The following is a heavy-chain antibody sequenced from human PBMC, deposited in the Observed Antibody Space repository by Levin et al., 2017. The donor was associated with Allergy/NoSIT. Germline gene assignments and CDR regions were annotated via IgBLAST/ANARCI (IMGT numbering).Heavy chain of an antibody. D-gene: IGHD3-16*02. V-gene: IGHV1-2*02. Sequence: AASVKVSCKASGYTFTGYYMHWVRQAPGQGLEWMGWINPNSGGTNYAQKFQGRVTMTRDTSISTAYMELSRLRSDDTAVYYCARDYVWGSYRYLFDYWGQGTLVTVSS. CDR3: ARDYVWGSYRYLFDY. J-gene: IGHJ4*02. CDR1: GYTFTGYY. CDR2: INPNSGGT.